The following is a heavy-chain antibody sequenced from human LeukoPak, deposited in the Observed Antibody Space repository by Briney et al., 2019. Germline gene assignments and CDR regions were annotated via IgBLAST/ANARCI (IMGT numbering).Heavy chain of an antibody. D-gene: IGHD6-13*01. V-gene: IGHV3-48*01. CDR1: GDTFNGYN. CDR3: AREYSSSVGRAFDL. J-gene: IGHJ3*01. Sequence: GGSLRLSCAASGDTFNGYNMSWVRQAPGKGLGWVSYISSTSSAVNYADSVKGRFPISRDNSKNSLYLQMNSLRAEDTAVFYCAREYSSSVGRAFDLWGHGTVVTVSS. CDR2: ISSTSSAV.